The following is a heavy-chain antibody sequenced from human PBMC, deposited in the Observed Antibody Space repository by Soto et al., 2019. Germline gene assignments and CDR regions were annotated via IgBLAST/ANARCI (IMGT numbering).Heavy chain of an antibody. D-gene: IGHD2-21*01. J-gene: IGHJ6*02. V-gene: IGHV3-23*01. CDR3: TRILWSSRRDALDI. CDR1: GFTFRNYA. CDR2: IGTSGTPT. Sequence: EVQLLESGGGLVQPGGSLRLSCIASGFTFRNYAMAWVRQAPGEDLEWVSAIGTSGTPTLYADSVKSRFSISRDDSRNTVSLQMNSLGVEDTATYYCTRILWSSRRDALDIWGQGTTVTVSS.